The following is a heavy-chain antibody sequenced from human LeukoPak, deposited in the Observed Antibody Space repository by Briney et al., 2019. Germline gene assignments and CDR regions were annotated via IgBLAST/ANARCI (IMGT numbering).Heavy chain of an antibody. CDR2: INPSSNAA. J-gene: IGHJ4*02. V-gene: IGHV1-2*02. Sequence: ASVKVSCKASGYTFSHYGINWVRQAPGQGLEWMGWINPSSNAANYAQRFEGRVSLTRDTSISTADMVLTSLTSDDTGVYYCARSRELLDFDTWGQGTLVSVSS. CDR3: ARSRELLDFDT. CDR1: GYTFSHYG. D-gene: IGHD3-10*01.